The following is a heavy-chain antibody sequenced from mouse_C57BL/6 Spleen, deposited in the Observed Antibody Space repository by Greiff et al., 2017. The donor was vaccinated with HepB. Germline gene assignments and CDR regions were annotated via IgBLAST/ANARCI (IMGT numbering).Heavy chain of an antibody. V-gene: IGHV2-6-1*01. Sequence: VQLKESGPGLVAPSQSLSITCTVSGFSFTSYGVNWVRQPPGKGLEWLGVIWSDGSTTYNSALKSRLSISKDNTTSQIFLKMNSLQTDDTAMYYCARHNYVGDFDVWGTGTTVTVSS. CDR3: ARHNYVGDFDV. CDR1: GFSFTSYG. J-gene: IGHJ1*03. D-gene: IGHD2-1*01. CDR2: IWSDGST.